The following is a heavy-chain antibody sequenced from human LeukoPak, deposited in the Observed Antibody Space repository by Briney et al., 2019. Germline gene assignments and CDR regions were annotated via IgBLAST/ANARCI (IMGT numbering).Heavy chain of an antibody. CDR1: GYTFTSYG. CDR2: ISAYNGNT. V-gene: IGHV1-18*01. D-gene: IGHD3-3*01. Sequence: ASVKVSCKASGYTFTSYGISWVRQAPGQGLEWMGWISAYNGNTNYAQKLQGRVTMTTDTSTSTAYMELRSLRSDDTAVYYCARGVPQYDLWSGYYYYYGMDAWGQGTTVTVSS. J-gene: IGHJ6*02. CDR3: ARGVPQYDLWSGYYYYYGMDA.